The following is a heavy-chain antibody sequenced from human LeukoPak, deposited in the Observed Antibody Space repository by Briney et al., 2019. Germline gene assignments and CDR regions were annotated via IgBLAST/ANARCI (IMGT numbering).Heavy chain of an antibody. V-gene: IGHV3-30*04. CDR2: ISNDGNNK. J-gene: IGHJ4*02. D-gene: IGHD3-10*01. CDR3: ARPDDSESFYRANHY. CDR1: GFSFNSYP. Sequence: GGSLRLSCAASGFSFNSYPMHWVRQAPGKGLEWVAAISNDGNNKYYADSVKGRFTISRDNSNNTLSLQMNGLGVEDTAVYYCARPDDSESFYRANHYWGRGTLVTVS.